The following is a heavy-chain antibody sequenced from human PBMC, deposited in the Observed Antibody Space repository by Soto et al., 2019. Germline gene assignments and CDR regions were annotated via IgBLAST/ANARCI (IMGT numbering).Heavy chain of an antibody. CDR2: IIPILGIA. CDR3: ARSRGYSGYEGYYFDY. D-gene: IGHD5-12*01. J-gene: IGHJ4*02. V-gene: IGHV1-69*02. Sequence: QVQLVQSGAEVKKPGSSVKVSCKASGGTLSSYTISWVRQAHGQGLEWMGRIIPILGIANYAQKFQGRVTITADKSTSTAYMELSSLRSEDTAVYYCARSRGYSGYEGYYFDYWGQGTLVTVSS. CDR1: GGTLSSYT.